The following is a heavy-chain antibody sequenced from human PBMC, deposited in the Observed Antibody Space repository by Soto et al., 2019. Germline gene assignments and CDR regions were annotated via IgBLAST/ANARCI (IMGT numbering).Heavy chain of an antibody. CDR1: GFPFSSYG. Sequence: PVGSLRLSCAESGFPFSSYGMHWFRQAPVNGLDWVAVIWYDGSNKDYADSVKGRFTISRDNSKNTLYLQMNNLRADYTAVYYCASSINWGQGTLVTVSS. CDR2: IWYDGSNK. J-gene: IGHJ4*02. CDR3: ASSIN. V-gene: IGHV3-33*01.